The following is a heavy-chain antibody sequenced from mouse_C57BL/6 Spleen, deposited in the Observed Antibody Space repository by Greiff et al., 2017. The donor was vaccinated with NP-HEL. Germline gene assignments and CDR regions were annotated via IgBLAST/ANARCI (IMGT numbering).Heavy chain of an antibody. D-gene: IGHD2-2*01. CDR1: GYSFTGYF. CDR3: AYGYDSYFDY. CDR2: INPYNGDT. V-gene: IGHV1-20*01. J-gene: IGHJ2*01. Sequence: EVKLMESGPELVKPGDSVKISCKASGYSFTGYFMNWVMQSHGKSLEWIGRINPYNGDTFYNQKFKGKATLTVDKSSSTAHMELRSLTSEDSAVYYCAYGYDSYFDYWGQGTTLTVSS.